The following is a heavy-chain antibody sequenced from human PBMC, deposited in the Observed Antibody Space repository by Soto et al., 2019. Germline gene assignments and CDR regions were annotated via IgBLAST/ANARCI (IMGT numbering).Heavy chain of an antibody. CDR2: RYYSGSI. CDR3: ARGALGYCATTSCYGFDH. CDR1: GGSIISGNYY. D-gene: IGHD2-2*01. Sequence: SETLSLTCTVSGGSIISGNYYFYWIRQPPWGGLEWIGSRYYSGSIYYNPSLKSRVTISVDTAKNQFSLKLSSVTAADTAVYYCARGALGYCATTSCYGFDHWGQGTLVTVSS. J-gene: IGHJ4*02. V-gene: IGHV4-39*01.